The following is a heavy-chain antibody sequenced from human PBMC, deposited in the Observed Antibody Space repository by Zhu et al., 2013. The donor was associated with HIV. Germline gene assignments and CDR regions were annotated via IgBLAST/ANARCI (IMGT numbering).Heavy chain of an antibody. V-gene: IGHV1-69*06. J-gene: IGHJ6*02. CDR2: IIPIFGTA. Sequence: QVQLVQSGAEVKKPGSSVKVSCKASGGTFSSYAISWVRQAPGQGLEWMGGIIPIFGTANYAQKFQGRVTITADKSTSTAYMELSSLRSEDTAVYYCARPYCSSTSCHQVFRMDVWGQGTTVTVSS. D-gene: IGHD2-2*01. CDR1: GGTFSSYA. CDR3: ARPYCSSTSCHQVFRMDV.